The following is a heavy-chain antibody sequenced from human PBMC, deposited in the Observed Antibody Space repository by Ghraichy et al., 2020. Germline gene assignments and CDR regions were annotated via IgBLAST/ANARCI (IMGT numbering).Heavy chain of an antibody. J-gene: IGHJ5*02. D-gene: IGHD1-26*01. CDR1: GYSISSGYY. CDR3: ARWGGSYFWFDP. Sequence: SETLSLTCAVSGYSISSGYYWGWIRQPPGKGLEWIGSIYHSGSTYYNPSLKSRVTISVDTSKNQFSLKLSSVTAADTAVYYCARWGGSYFWFDPWGQGTLVTVSS. CDR2: IYHSGST. V-gene: IGHV4-38-2*01.